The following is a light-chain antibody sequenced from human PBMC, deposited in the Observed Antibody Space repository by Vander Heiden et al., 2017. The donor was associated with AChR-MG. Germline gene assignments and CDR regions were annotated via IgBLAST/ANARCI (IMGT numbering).Light chain of an antibody. J-gene: IGKJ1*01. CDR3: QQLNTYPQT. V-gene: IGKV1-9*01. CDR2: AAS. CDR1: QGISSY. Sequence: DIQLTQSPPFLSASVGDRVTITCRASQGISSYLAWYLQKPGRAPKLLIYAASTLQSGVPSRFSGSGSGTEFTLTISSLQPEDFATYYCQQLNTYPQTFGQGTKVEI.